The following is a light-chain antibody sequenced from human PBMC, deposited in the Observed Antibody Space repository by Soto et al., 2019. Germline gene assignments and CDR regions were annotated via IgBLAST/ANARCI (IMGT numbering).Light chain of an antibody. J-gene: IGKJ5*01. V-gene: IGKV3-11*01. CDR3: QQRSVWPPT. CDR1: QSVSRY. CDR2: DAS. Sequence: IVLTQSPATLSLSPGDRATLSCRASQSVSRYLAWYQQKPGQAPRLLIYDASNRATGIPARFSGSGSGTDFSLTISSLEPEDFAVYYCQQRSVWPPTFGQGTRLEIK.